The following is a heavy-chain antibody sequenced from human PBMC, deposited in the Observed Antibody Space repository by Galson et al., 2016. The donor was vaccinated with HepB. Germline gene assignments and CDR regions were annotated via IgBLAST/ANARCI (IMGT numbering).Heavy chain of an antibody. V-gene: IGHV4-31*03. J-gene: IGHJ4*02. CDR2: IYHSGST. CDR3: ARGILVGPTNFDLFDL. Sequence: TLSLTCTVSGASITSGTHYWNWIRQRPGKGLEWIGHIYHSGSTYYNPSLRSRVSVSLDPSETQLSLRLTSVSAADTAVYYCARGILVGPTNFDLFDLWGQGRLVIVSS. D-gene: IGHD2-15*01. CDR1: GASITSGTHY.